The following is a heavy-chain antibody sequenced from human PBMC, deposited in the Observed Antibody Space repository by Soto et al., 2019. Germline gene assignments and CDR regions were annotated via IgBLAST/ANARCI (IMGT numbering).Heavy chain of an antibody. CDR3: ARVQGYDYIWGSYRYPDY. CDR2: ISAYNGNT. Sequence: ASVKVSCKASGYTFTSYGISWVRQAPGQGLEWMGWISAYNGNTNYAQKLQGRVTMTTDTSTSTAYMELRSLRSDDTAVYYCARVQGYDYIWGSYRYPDYWGQGTLVTVSS. CDR1: GYTFTSYG. J-gene: IGHJ4*02. D-gene: IGHD3-16*02. V-gene: IGHV1-18*01.